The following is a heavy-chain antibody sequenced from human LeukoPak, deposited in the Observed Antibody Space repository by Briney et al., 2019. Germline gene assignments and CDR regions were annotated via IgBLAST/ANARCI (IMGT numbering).Heavy chain of an antibody. CDR3: ARTYTDTAAYYLY. CDR1: GLSVSSTF. D-gene: IGHD3-9*01. V-gene: IGHV3-53*01. Sequence: GGSLRLSCAASGLSVSSTFMGWVRQTPGKGLEWVSSVFGGGGTRYADSVMGRFTISRDNSKSTLYLQMNSLRAEDTAVYYCARTYTDTAAYYLYWGQGTLVTVSS. CDR2: VFGGGGT. J-gene: IGHJ4*02.